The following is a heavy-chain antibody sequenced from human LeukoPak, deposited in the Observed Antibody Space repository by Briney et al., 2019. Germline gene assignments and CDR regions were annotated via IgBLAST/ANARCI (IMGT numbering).Heavy chain of an antibody. D-gene: IGHD5/OR15-5a*01. CDR3: AKQYLRSLSYFDY. J-gene: IGHJ4*02. Sequence: GGSLRLSCAASGFTFSSYAMHWVRQAPGKGLEWVAVISYDGSNKYYADSVKGRFTISRDNSKNTLYLQMNSLRAEDTAVYYCAKQYLRSLSYFDYWGQGTRVTVSS. CDR1: GFTFSSYA. V-gene: IGHV3-30-3*02. CDR2: ISYDGSNK.